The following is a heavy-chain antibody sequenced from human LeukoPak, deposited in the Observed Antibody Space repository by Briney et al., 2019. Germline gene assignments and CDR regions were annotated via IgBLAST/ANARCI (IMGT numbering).Heavy chain of an antibody. J-gene: IGHJ5*02. CDR1: GFTFSSYG. D-gene: IGHD1-20*01. Sequence: GGSLRLSCAASGFTFSSYGMHWVRQAPGKGLEWVAFIRYDGSNKYYADSVKGRFTISRDNSKNTLYLQMNSLRAEDKAVYYCAKEYGITGTGGAWLDPWGQGTLVTVSS. CDR3: AKEYGITGTGGAWLDP. V-gene: IGHV3-30*02. CDR2: IRYDGSNK.